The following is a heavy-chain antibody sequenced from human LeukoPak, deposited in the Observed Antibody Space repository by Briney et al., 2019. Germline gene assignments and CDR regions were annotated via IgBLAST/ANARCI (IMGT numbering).Heavy chain of an antibody. D-gene: IGHD1-26*01. V-gene: IGHV3-23*01. CDR2: ISGSGGST. CDR3: AKGGRASGSYYYFDY. Sequence: GGSLRLSCAASGFTFSSYAMSRVRQAPGKGLEWVSAISGSGGSTYYADSVKGRFTISRDNSKNTLYLQMNSLRAEDTAVYYCAKGGRASGSYYYFDYWGQGTLVSVSS. CDR1: GFTFSSYA. J-gene: IGHJ4*02.